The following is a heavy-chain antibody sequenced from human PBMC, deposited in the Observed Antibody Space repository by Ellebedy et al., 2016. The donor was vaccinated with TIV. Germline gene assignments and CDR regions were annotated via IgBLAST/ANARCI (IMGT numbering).Heavy chain of an antibody. CDR2: ISGDNVHT. Sequence: ASVKVSXXGSGYTFATHGINWVRQAPGQGLEWMGWISGDNVHTRYAQKLQGRVTMTTDTSTSTAYMELRSLGSDDTAVYYCARDIPTTMGSWFDPWGQGTLVTVSS. CDR3: ARDIPTTMGSWFDP. CDR1: GYTFATHG. J-gene: IGHJ5*02. V-gene: IGHV1-18*01. D-gene: IGHD3-10*01.